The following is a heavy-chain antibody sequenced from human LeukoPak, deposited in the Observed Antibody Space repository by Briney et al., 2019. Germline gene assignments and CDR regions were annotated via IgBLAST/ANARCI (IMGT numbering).Heavy chain of an antibody. J-gene: IGHJ6*03. Sequence: GASVKVSCKASGYTFTSYDINWVRQATGQGLEWMGWMNPNSGNTDYAQKFQDRVTMTRNTSISTAYMELSSLRSEDTAVYYLARARSYSSSWYFYYYYYLDVWGKGTTVTVSS. D-gene: IGHD6-13*01. CDR1: GYTFTSYD. CDR3: ARARSYSSSWYFYYYYYLDV. CDR2: MNPNSGNT. V-gene: IGHV1-8*01.